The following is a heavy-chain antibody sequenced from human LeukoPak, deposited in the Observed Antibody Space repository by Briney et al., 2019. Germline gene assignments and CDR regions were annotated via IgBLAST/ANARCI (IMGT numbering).Heavy chain of an antibody. Sequence: GGSLTLSCAASGFTFSNYGMHWVRQAPGKGLEWVAFIRYDGTNKYYADSVKGRLTISRDNSKNTLYLQMSSLRAEDTAVYYCAKEKKYYYDSTGYPGYDYWGQGTLVTVSS. CDR2: IRYDGTNK. J-gene: IGHJ4*02. CDR3: AKEKKYYYDSTGYPGYDY. V-gene: IGHV3-30*02. D-gene: IGHD3-22*01. CDR1: GFTFSNYG.